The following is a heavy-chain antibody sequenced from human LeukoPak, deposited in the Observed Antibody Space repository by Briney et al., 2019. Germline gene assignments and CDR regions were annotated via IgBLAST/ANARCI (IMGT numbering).Heavy chain of an antibody. CDR1: GGSFNAYY. Sequence: KPSETLSLTCAVYGGSFNAYYWNWIRQTPGKGLEWIGEINHSGNTNYNPSLESRVTISADTSKNQFSLNLGSVTAADTAIYYCARGLRFIQGPGYYYMDVWGKGTTVTVSS. CDR3: ARGLRFIQGPGYYYMDV. V-gene: IGHV4-34*01. CDR2: INHSGNT. J-gene: IGHJ6*03. D-gene: IGHD3-16*02.